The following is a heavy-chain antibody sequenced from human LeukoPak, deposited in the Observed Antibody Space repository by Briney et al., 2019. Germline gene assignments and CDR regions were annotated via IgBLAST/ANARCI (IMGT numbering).Heavy chain of an antibody. D-gene: IGHD4-17*01. V-gene: IGHV4-61*02. J-gene: IGHJ3*02. CDR2: IYTSGST. CDR1: GGSISSGSCY. CDR3: AGVDYGAPGAFDI. Sequence: SETLSLTCTVSGGSISSGSCYWSWIRQPAGKGLEWIGRIYTSGSTNYNPSLKSRVTISVDTSKNQFSLKLSSVTAADTAVYYCAGVDYGAPGAFDIWGQGTMVTVSS.